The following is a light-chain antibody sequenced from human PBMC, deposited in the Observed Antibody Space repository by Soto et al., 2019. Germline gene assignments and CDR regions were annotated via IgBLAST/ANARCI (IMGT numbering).Light chain of an antibody. J-gene: IGKJ1*01. CDR3: QRTNAFPRT. V-gene: IGKV1-39*01. CDR1: QSIGSN. CDR2: AAS. Sequence: DLRMTQSPSSLSASVRDRVTITCRASQSIGSNLNWYQQSPGRAPKILVFAASSKSLGVPLRFEDRVSGTDFSLTINSMQPEDGATYYCQRTNAFPRTFGQGTKVDVK.